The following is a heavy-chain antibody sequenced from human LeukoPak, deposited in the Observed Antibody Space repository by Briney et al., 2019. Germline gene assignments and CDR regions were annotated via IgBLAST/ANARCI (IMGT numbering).Heavy chain of an antibody. CDR2: IKQDGSEK. CDR1: GFTVSSNS. V-gene: IGHV3-7*01. CDR3: AKEAARGFSYGSFDF. J-gene: IGHJ4*02. D-gene: IGHD5-18*01. Sequence: GGSLRLSCTVSGFTVSSNSMSWVRQAPGKGLEWVANIKQDGSEKYYVDSVKGRFTISRDSSKNTLYLQMNSLRAEDTAVYYCAKEAARGFSYGSFDFWGQGTLVTVSS.